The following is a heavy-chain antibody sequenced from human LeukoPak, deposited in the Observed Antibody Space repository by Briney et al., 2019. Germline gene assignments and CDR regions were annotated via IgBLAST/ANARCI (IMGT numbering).Heavy chain of an antibody. J-gene: IGHJ6*03. CDR1: GFTFSSYW. Sequence: PGGSLRLSCAGSGFTFSSYWMSWVRQAPGKGLEWVANIKQDGSEKYYVDSVKGRFTISRDNAKNSLYPQMNSLRAEDTAVYYCARDQKQQLVFHHYYYYYMDVWGKGTTVTVSS. D-gene: IGHD6-13*01. V-gene: IGHV3-7*01. CDR3: ARDQKQQLVFHHYYYYYMDV. CDR2: IKQDGSEK.